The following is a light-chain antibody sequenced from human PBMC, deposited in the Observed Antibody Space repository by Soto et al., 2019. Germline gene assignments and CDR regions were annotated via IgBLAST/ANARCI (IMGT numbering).Light chain of an antibody. V-gene: IGKV3-11*01. CDR3: QQRHMWPIT. CDR1: QSFRGL. CDR2: DAY. Sequence: EGVLKQSPVTPFFSPGERGTLSCRASQSFRGLLAWYQQKPGQAPRLLIYDAYNRATGIPPRFSGSGSGTDFTLTISSLEPEDSAVYYCQQRHMWPITFGQGTRLEIK. J-gene: IGKJ5*01.